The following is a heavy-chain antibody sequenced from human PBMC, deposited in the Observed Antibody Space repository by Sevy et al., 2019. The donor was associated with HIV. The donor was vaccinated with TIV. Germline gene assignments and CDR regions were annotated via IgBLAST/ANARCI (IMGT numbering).Heavy chain of an antibody. V-gene: IGHV4-34*01. Sequence: SETLSLTCAVYGGSFSGYYWSWIRQPPGKGLEWIGEINHNGSTNYNPSLKSRVTISADTSKNQFSLNLSSVTAADTAVYYCAREGYSLGMDVWGQGTTVTASS. CDR1: GGSFSGYY. CDR3: AREGYSLGMDV. J-gene: IGHJ6*02. CDR2: INHNGST. D-gene: IGHD6-13*01.